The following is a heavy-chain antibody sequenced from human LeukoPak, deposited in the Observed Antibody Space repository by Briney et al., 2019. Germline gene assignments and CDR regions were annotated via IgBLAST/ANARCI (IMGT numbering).Heavy chain of an antibody. D-gene: IGHD5-24*01. Sequence: SETLSLTWTVAGGSISSYYWSWIRQPPGKGLEWIGYIYHSGSTNYNPSLKSRVTISLDTSKNRSSLKLTSVTAADTAIYYCARVGGMTTINNAAFDIWGQGTMVTASS. J-gene: IGHJ3*02. V-gene: IGHV4-59*01. CDR3: ARVGGMTTINNAAFDI. CDR1: GGSISSYY. CDR2: IYHSGST.